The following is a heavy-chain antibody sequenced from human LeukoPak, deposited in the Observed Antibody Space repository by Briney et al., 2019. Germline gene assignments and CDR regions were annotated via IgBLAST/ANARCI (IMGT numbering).Heavy chain of an antibody. CDR3: ARDYYDSSGYSNFKDAFDI. CDR2: IYYSGST. D-gene: IGHD3-22*01. CDR1: GGSISSGDYY. J-gene: IGHJ3*02. Sequence: SETLSLTCTVSGGSISSGDYYWSWIRQPPGKGLEWIGYIYYSGSTNYNPSLKSRVTISVDTSKNQFSLKLSSVTAADTAVYYCARDYYDSSGYSNFKDAFDIWGQGTMVTVSS. V-gene: IGHV4-61*08.